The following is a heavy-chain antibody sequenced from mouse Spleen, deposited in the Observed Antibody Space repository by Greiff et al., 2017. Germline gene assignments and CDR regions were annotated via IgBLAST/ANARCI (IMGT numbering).Heavy chain of an antibody. J-gene: IGHJ4*01. CDR3: TGGNYAMDY. CDR1: GFTFSSYT. CDR2: ISSGGSYT. V-gene: IGHV5-6-4*01. Sequence: EVKLVESGGGLVKPGGSLKLSCAASGFTFSSYTMSWVRQTPEKRLEWVATISSGGSYTYYPDSVKGRFTISRDNAKNTLYLQMSSLKSEDTAMYYCTGGNYAMDYWGQGTSVTVSS.